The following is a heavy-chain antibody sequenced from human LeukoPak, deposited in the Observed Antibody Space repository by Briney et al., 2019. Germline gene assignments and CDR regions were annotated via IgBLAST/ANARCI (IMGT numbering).Heavy chain of an antibody. CDR3: ARDGGYYYDSSGYYGGYYYYYGMDV. CDR1: GFTFSSYW. V-gene: IGHV3-7*01. J-gene: IGHJ6*02. CDR2: IKQDGSEK. Sequence: GRSLRLSCAASGFTFSSYWMSWVRQAPGKGLEWVANIKQDGSEKYYVDSVKGRFTISRDNAKNSLYLQMNSLRAEDTAVYYCARDGGYYYDSSGYYGGYYYYYGMDVWGQGTTVTVSS. D-gene: IGHD3-22*01.